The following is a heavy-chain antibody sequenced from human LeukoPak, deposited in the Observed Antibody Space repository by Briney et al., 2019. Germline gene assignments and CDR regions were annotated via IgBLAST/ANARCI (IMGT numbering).Heavy chain of an antibody. CDR3: ARSRAFNSGAFDP. CDR2: IYNGVNT. Sequence: NPSETLSLTCTVSGASVSSASYWTWIRQPPGKGVEWIAHIYNGVNTNYNPSLKSRVTISVDTSKNQLSLRLNSVTAADTAVYYCARSRAFNSGAFDPWGQGSLVTVSS. J-gene: IGHJ5*02. V-gene: IGHV4-61*01. D-gene: IGHD1-26*01. CDR1: GASVSSASY.